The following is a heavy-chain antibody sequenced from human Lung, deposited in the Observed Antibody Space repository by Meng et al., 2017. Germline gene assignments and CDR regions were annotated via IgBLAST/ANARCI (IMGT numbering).Heavy chain of an antibody. CDR3: ARALGLTTMMTY. J-gene: IGHJ4*02. V-gene: IGHV1-69*01. Sequence: QGQRVQSGAGVRRPGSWVKVSCNASGGTFSSSAISWVRQAPGQGLEWMGGIIPLFDTTHYAQNFQGRVSITADESTRTAYMELSSLRSEDTAVYYCARALGLTTMMTYWGQGTLVTVSS. CDR1: GGTFSSSA. CDR2: IIPLFDTT. D-gene: IGHD3-22*01.